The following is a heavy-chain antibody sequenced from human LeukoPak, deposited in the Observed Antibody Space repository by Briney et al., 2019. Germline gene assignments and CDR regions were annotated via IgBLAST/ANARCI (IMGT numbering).Heavy chain of an antibody. CDR2: IYTSGST. CDR3: ARVDYYDSSGYYFDY. D-gene: IGHD3-22*01. CDR1: GGSISSYY. Sequence: LETLSLTCTVSGGSISSYYWSWIRQPAGKGLEWIGRIYTSGSTNYNPSLKSRVTMSVDTSKNQFSLKLSSVTAADTAVYYCARVDYYDSSGYYFDYWGQGTLVTVSS. V-gene: IGHV4-4*07. J-gene: IGHJ4*02.